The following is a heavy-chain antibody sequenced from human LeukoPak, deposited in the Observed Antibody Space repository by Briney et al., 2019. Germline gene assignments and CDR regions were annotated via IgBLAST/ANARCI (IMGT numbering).Heavy chain of an antibody. CDR1: GFTFSSYE. J-gene: IGHJ6*02. CDR2: ISSRGNAI. CDR3: ARDPVAVPGPRDYGMDV. V-gene: IGHV3-48*03. Sequence: GGSLRLSCAASGFTFSSYEMNWVRQAPGKGLEWVSYISSRGNAIYYADSVKGRFTISRDNAKNSLYLQMNSLRAEDTAVYYCARDPVAVPGPRDYGMDVWGQGTTVTASS. D-gene: IGHD6-19*01.